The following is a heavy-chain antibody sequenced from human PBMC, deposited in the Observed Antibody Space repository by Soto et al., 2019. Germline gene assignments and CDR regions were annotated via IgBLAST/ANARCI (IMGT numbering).Heavy chain of an antibody. Sequence: QVQLQQWGAGLLKPSETLSLTCAVYGGSFSGYYWSWIRQPPGKGLEWIGEINHSGSTNYNPSLKSRVTRSVDTSKNQFSLKLSSVTAADTAVYYCARGYDIVVVVAATSHSLPMAFDIWGQGTMVTVSS. D-gene: IGHD2-15*01. CDR2: INHSGST. CDR3: ARGYDIVVVVAATSHSLPMAFDI. V-gene: IGHV4-34*01. J-gene: IGHJ3*02. CDR1: GGSFSGYY.